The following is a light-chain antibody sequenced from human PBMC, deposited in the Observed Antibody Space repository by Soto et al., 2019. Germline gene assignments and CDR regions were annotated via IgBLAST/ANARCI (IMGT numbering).Light chain of an antibody. V-gene: IGKV3-11*01. CDR1: QSVASY. J-gene: IGKJ2*01. CDR2: DAS. Sequence: EIVLTQSPATLSLSPGERGTLSCRASQSVASYLAWYQQRPGQAPRLLIYDASNRATGIPARFSGSGSGTDFTLTISSLEPEDFAVYYCQQRSNWPPYTFGQGTKVDIK. CDR3: QQRSNWPPYT.